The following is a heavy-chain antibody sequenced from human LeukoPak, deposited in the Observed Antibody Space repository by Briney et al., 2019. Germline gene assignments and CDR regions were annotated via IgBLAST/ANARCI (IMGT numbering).Heavy chain of an antibody. CDR1: GFTFSSYW. CDR3: ARSYYYDSSGPGDY. CDR2: IKQDGSEK. V-gene: IGHV3-7*01. Sequence: HPGGSLRLSCAASGFTFSSYWMSWVRQAPGKGLEWVANIKQDGSEKYYVDSVKGRFTISRDNAKNSLYLQMNSLRAEDTAVYYCARSYYYDSSGPGDYWGQGTLVTVFS. D-gene: IGHD3-22*01. J-gene: IGHJ4*02.